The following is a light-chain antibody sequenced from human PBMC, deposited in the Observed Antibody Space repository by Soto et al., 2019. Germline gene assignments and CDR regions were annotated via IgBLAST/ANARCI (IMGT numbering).Light chain of an antibody. J-gene: IGKJ5*01. CDR3: QQYGNSPIT. V-gene: IGKV3-15*01. CDR1: QSVSSK. Sequence: EIVMTQSPATLSVSPGERAALSCRASQSVSSKLAWYRQRPGQAPRLVIYDTSTRATGVPARFSGSGSGTDFSLTINRLEPEDFAVYYCQQYGNSPITFGQGTRLEI. CDR2: DTS.